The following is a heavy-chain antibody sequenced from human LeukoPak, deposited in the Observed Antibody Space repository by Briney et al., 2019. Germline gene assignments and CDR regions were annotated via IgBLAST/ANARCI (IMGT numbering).Heavy chain of an antibody. J-gene: IGHJ4*02. V-gene: IGHV3-15*01. CDR3: TTAPSGYAYMNGWHLDY. D-gene: IGHD5-18*01. Sequence: GGSLRLSCAASGFTFNYAWMSWFRQAPGKGLEWVGRIKSKTDGETTDYAAPVKGRFTISRDDSKNTLYLQMNSLKTEDTALYYCTTAPSGYAYMNGWHLDYWGQGALVTVSS. CDR1: GFTFNYAW. CDR2: IKSKTDGETT.